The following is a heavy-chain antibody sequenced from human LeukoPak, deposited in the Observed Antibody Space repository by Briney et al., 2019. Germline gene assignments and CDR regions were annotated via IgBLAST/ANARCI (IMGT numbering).Heavy chain of an antibody. CDR1: GFSLTTSGVG. D-gene: IGHD4-11*01. V-gene: IGHV2-5*01. CDR3: AHAKGSLQSYFDF. CDR2: IDWYDDE. J-gene: IGHJ4*02. Sequence: SGPTLVKPTQTLTLTCTFSGFSLTTSGVGVAWIRQPPGKALEWHALIDWYDDEYYSPSLQSRLSITKDTSMNQVVLTLANVDPVDTATYFCAHAKGSLQSYFDFWGQGTLVTVSS.